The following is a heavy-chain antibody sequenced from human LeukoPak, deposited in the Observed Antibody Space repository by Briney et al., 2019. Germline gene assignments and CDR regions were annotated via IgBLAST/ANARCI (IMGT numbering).Heavy chain of an antibody. V-gene: IGHV3-7*04. CDR1: GFTFSDYY. CDR3: ARATAVVVAATVDY. J-gene: IGHJ4*02. Sequence: PGGSLRLSCAASGFTFSDYYMSWIRQAPGKGLEWVANIKQDGSEKYYVDSVKGRFTISRDNAKNSLYLQMNSLRAEDTAVYYCARATAVVVAATVDYWGQGTLVTVSS. D-gene: IGHD2-15*01. CDR2: IKQDGSEK.